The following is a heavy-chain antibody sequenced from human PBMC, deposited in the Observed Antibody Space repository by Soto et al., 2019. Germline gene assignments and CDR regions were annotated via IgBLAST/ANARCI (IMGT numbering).Heavy chain of an antibody. Sequence: SVKVSCKASGGTFSSYAISWVRQAPGQGLEWMGGIIPIFGTANYAQKFQGRVTITADESTSTAYMELSSLRSEDTAVYYCARAIAARPDGGPYYYGMDVWGQGTTVTVSS. CDR1: GGTFSSYA. J-gene: IGHJ6*02. V-gene: IGHV1-69*13. CDR2: IIPIFGTA. D-gene: IGHD6-6*01. CDR3: ARAIAARPDGGPYYYGMDV.